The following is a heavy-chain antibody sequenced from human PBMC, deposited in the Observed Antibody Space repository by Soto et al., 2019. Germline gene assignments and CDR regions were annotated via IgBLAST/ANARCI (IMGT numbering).Heavy chain of an antibody. CDR2: IYHSGST. Sequence: SETLSLTCTVSGGSISSGAFSWGWIRQPPVRGLEWIGYIYHSGSTYYIPSLSSRVAISMDRAKNQFSLHLSSVTAEDTAVYFCARVRYSDNWHGLIDFWGLGTLVTVSS. CDR3: ARVRYSDNWHGLIDF. V-gene: IGHV4-30-2*01. J-gene: IGHJ4*02. CDR1: GGSISSGAFS. D-gene: IGHD4-4*01.